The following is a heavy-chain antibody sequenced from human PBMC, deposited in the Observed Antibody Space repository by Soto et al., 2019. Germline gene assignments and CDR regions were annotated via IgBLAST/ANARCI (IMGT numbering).Heavy chain of an antibody. CDR3: ARGGHCTNGVCSALDY. J-gene: IGHJ4*02. CDR2: IYYGGSA. D-gene: IGHD2-8*01. CDR1: GGSISTYY. Sequence: QVQLQESGPGLVKPSETLSLTCTVSGGSISTYYWNWIRQPPGKGLEWIGYIYYGGSANYTPSLKSLVTISVDTSKKQFSLKLSSVTAADTAVYYCARGGHCTNGVCSALDYWGQGTLVTVSS. V-gene: IGHV4-59*08.